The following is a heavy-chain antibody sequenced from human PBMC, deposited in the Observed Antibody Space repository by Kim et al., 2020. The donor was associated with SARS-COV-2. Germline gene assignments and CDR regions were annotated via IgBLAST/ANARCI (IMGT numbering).Heavy chain of an antibody. CDR3: ARSDALHDYGGNLDY. V-gene: IGHV3-53*01. D-gene: IGHD4-17*01. J-gene: IGHJ4*02. Sequence: DAVKGRFTITRDNSKNTLYLQMNSLGAEDTAVYYCARSDALHDYGGNLDYWGQGTLVTVSS.